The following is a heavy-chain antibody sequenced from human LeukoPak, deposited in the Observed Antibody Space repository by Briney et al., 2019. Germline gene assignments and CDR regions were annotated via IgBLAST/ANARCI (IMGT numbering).Heavy chain of an antibody. Sequence: PGGSLRLSCAASGFTFSSYWMSWVRQAPGKGLEWVANIKQDGSEKYYVDSVKGRFTISRDNAKNSLYLQMNSLRAEDTAVYYCARVSSLLWFGELPGWFDPWGQGTLVTVSS. D-gene: IGHD3-10*01. J-gene: IGHJ5*02. CDR2: IKQDGSEK. CDR1: GFTFSSYW. V-gene: IGHV3-7*01. CDR3: ARVSSLLWFGELPGWFDP.